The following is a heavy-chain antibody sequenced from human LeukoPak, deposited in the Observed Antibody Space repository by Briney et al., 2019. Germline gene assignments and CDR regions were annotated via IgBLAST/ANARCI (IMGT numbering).Heavy chain of an antibody. V-gene: IGHV1-46*01. CDR3: ARARLVWGSYRYFDY. Sequence: GASVKVSCKASGYIFTNSYIHWVRQAPGQGLKWMGIINPSDGNTNYTQIFQGRVTMTRDMSTSTVYMELSSLGSEDTAIYYCARARLVWGSYRYFDYWGQGTLVTVSS. D-gene: IGHD3-16*02. CDR2: INPSDGNT. CDR1: GYIFTNSY. J-gene: IGHJ4*02.